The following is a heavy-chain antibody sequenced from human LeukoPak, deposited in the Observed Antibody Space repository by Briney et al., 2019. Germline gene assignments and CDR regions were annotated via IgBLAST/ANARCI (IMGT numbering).Heavy chain of an antibody. Sequence: GGSLRLSCAASGFTFSSYSMNWVRQAPGKGLEWVSYISSSSSTIYYADSVKGRFTISRDNAKNSLYLQMNSLRAEDTAVYYCARDVLAYCGGDCYSGSFDYWGQGTLVTVSS. V-gene: IGHV3-48*01. J-gene: IGHJ4*02. CDR3: ARDVLAYCGGDCYSGSFDY. D-gene: IGHD2-21*02. CDR1: GFTFSSYS. CDR2: ISSSSSTI.